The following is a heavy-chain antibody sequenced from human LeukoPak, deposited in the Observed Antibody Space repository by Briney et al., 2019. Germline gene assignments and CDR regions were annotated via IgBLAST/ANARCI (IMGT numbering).Heavy chain of an antibody. CDR2: IKQDGSEK. Sequence: PGGSLRLSCAASGFTFSDNYMSWIRQAPGKGLEWVANIKQDGSEKYYVDSVKGRFTISRDNAKNSLYLQMNSLRAEDTAVYYCARVGAVEMATDLDYWGQGTLVTVSS. V-gene: IGHV3-7*01. CDR1: GFTFSDNY. D-gene: IGHD5-24*01. CDR3: ARVGAVEMATDLDY. J-gene: IGHJ4*02.